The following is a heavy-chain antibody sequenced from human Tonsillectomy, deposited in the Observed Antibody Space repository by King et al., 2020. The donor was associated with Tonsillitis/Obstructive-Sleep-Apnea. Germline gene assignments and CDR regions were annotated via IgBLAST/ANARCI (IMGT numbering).Heavy chain of an antibody. V-gene: IGHV3-74*01. D-gene: IGHD3-10*01. Sequence: VQLVESGGGLVQPGGSLRLSCAASGFTFSNYWMHWVRQAPGKGLVWVSRINSDGGIISYADSVKGRFTISRDNAKKTLYLQMNSLRAEGTAVYYCARGRMGAFDMWGQGTMVTVSS. CDR1: GFTFSNYW. CDR3: ARGRMGAFDM. J-gene: IGHJ3*02. CDR2: INSDGGII.